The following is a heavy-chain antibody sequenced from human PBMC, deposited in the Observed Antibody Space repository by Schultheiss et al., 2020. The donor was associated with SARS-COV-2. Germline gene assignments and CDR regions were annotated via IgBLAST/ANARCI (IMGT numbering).Heavy chain of an antibody. CDR2: ISGSGGST. CDR3: AKDRAVATIKYYYGMDV. Sequence: GESLKISCAASGFTFSSYGIHWVRQAPGKGLEWVSAISGSGGSTYYADSVKGRFTISRDNSKNTLYLQMNNLRPEDTAVYYCAKDRAVATIKYYYGMDVWGQGTTVTVSS. D-gene: IGHD5-12*01. J-gene: IGHJ6*02. V-gene: IGHV3-23*01. CDR1: GFTFSSYG.